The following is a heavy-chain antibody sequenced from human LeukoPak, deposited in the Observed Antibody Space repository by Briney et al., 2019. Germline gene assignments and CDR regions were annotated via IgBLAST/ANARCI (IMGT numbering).Heavy chain of an antibody. Sequence: ASVKVSCKASGYTFTTYYMHWVRVRQAPGQGLEWMGIINPSGGSTSYPQKFQSRVTMTRDTSTSTVYMELSSLKSEDTAVYYCARDTALVTAPVYYGMDVWGQGTTVTVSS. V-gene: IGHV1-46*01. CDR2: INPSGGST. CDR3: ARDTALVTAPVYYGMDV. J-gene: IGHJ6*02. CDR1: GYTFTTYY. D-gene: IGHD5-18*01.